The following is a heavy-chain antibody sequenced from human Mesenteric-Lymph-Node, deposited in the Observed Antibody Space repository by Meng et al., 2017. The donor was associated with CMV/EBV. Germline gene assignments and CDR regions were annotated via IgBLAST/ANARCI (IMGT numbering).Heavy chain of an antibody. V-gene: IGHV4-34*01. D-gene: IGHD4-23*01. Sequence: QWQRQQAGEGLLKASETLSLTCAGYGGSFSGYYWSWIRQPPGKGLEWIGEINHSGSTNYNPSLKSRVTISVDTSKNQFSLKLSSVTAADTAVYYCARHQRWLKSEGGFNYWGQRTLVTVSS. CDR2: INHSGST. CDR3: ARHQRWLKSEGGFNY. J-gene: IGHJ4*02. CDR1: GGSFSGYY.